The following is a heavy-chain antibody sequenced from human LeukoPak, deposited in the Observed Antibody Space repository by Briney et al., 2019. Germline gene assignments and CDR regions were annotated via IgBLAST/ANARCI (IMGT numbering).Heavy chain of an antibody. CDR2: INRDGSQK. D-gene: IGHD2/OR15-2a*01. Sequence: PGGSLRLSCAASGFIVSSNYMSWVRQAPGKGLEWVANINRDGSQKNHVDSVQGRFTISRDNAKNSLYLQMNSLRAEDTAVYYCTRDATQYLRYGYFDSWGQGILVTVSS. CDR1: GFIVSSNY. V-gene: IGHV3-7*01. J-gene: IGHJ4*02. CDR3: TRDATQYLRYGYFDS.